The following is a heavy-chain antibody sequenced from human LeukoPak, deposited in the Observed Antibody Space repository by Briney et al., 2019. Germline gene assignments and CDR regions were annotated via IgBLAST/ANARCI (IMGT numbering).Heavy chain of an antibody. CDR3: ARQYSGSYPFDY. CDR2: IYYSGTT. J-gene: IGHJ4*02. D-gene: IGHD1-26*01. Sequence: SETLSLTCTVSSDSVSSGSSYWTWIRQPPGKGLEWIGFIYYSGTTSYNPSLKSRVTISIDTSKNQFFLQLSSVTAADTAVYYCARQYSGSYPFDYWGQGTLVTVPS. V-gene: IGHV4-61*01. CDR1: SDSVSSGSSY.